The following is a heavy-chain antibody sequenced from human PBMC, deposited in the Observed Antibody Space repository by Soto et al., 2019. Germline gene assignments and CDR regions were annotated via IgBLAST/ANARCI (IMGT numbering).Heavy chain of an antibody. J-gene: IGHJ4*02. D-gene: IGHD6-19*01. CDR1: GFTFSSYG. CDR2: ISYDGSNK. V-gene: IGHV3-30*03. Sequence: GGSLRLSCAASGFTFSSYGMHWVRQAPGKGLEWVAVISYDGSNKYYADSVKGRFTISRDNSKNTLYLQMNSLRAEDTAVYYCARPIAVAGHFDYWGQGTLVTVSS. CDR3: ARPIAVAGHFDY.